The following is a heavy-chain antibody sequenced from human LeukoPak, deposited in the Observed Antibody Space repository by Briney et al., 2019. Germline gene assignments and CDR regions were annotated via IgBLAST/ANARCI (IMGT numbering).Heavy chain of an antibody. J-gene: IGHJ3*02. CDR2: ISGSGGGT. CDR3: AKGSGWELLIPAFDI. Sequence: GGSQRLSCTASGFTFSSYAMSWVRQAPGKGLEWVSAISGSGGGTYYADSVKGRFTISRDNSDNTLYMQMNRLRAEDTAVYYCAKGSGWELLIPAFDIWGQGTMVTVSS. CDR1: GFTFSSYA. V-gene: IGHV3-23*01. D-gene: IGHD1-26*01.